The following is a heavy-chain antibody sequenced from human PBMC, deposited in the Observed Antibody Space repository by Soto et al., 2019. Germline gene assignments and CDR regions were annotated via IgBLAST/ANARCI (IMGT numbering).Heavy chain of an antibody. CDR3: ARDAPYYDSSGYYYEWKWFDP. V-gene: IGHV3-7*01. Sequence: GGSLRLSCVGSGFTFSSNWMTWVRQAPGKGLEWVGNIRQDGSEKNYVDSVKGRFTISRDNAKNSLYLQMNSLRAEDTAVYYCARDAPYYDSSGYYYEWKWFDPWGQGTLVTVSS. CDR2: IRQDGSEK. D-gene: IGHD3-22*01. CDR1: GFTFSSNW. J-gene: IGHJ5*02.